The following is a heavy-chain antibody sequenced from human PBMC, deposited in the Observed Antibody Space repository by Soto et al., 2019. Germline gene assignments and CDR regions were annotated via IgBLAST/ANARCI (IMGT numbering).Heavy chain of an antibody. D-gene: IGHD6-13*01. J-gene: IGHJ4*02. CDR2: ISYAGSDT. CDR3: AKGEYSMVQPLTPSSDY. CDR1: GFTFSSYG. Sequence: GGSLRLSCAASGFTFSSYGMHWVRQAPGKGLEWVAVISYAGSDTYYADSVKGRFTISRDNSKNTLYLQMDSLRAEDTALYYCAKGEYSMVQPLTPSSDYWGQGTLVTVSS. V-gene: IGHV3-30*18.